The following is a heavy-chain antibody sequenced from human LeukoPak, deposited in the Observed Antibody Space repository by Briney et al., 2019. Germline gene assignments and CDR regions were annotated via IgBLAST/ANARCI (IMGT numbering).Heavy chain of an antibody. CDR3: AGRLWRRDGYNLSAFDI. J-gene: IGHJ3*02. Sequence: SETLSLTCTVSGGSISSYYWNWIRQPPGKGLEWIGYIYYSGRTNYTPSLKTRVTISVHTSKNQFSLKLSSVTAADAAVYYGAGRLWRRDGYNLSAFDIWGQGTMVTVSS. V-gene: IGHV4-59*01. D-gene: IGHD5-24*01. CDR1: GGSISSYY. CDR2: IYYSGRT.